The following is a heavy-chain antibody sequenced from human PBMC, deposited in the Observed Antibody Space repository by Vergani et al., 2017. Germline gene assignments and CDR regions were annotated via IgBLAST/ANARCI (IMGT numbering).Heavy chain of an antibody. CDR1: GDSVISTDYH. Sequence: QVQLQESGPGLVKPSETLSLTCTVSGDSVISTDYHWGWIRQPPGKGLEWIGSMDYSGSTSYNPSLESRISISFDTPKNPFSLRLTSVTAADTAVYYCASKRGACRAAYCHSYDFWGPGTLVGVSS. CDR2: MDYSGST. V-gene: IGHV4-39*01. J-gene: IGHJ4*02. D-gene: IGHD2-15*01. CDR3: ASKRGACRAAYCHSYDF.